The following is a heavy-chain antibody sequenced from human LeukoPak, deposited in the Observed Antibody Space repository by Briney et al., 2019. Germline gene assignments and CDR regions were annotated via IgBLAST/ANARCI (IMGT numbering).Heavy chain of an antibody. V-gene: IGHV3-21*04. J-gene: IGHJ4*02. CDR2: ISSSSSYI. D-gene: IGHD2-2*01. Sequence: GGSLRLSCAASGFTFSSYSMYWVRQAPGKGLEWVSSISSSSSYIYYADSVKGRFTISRDNAKNSLYLQMNSLRAEDTAVYYCARHPRELAMPYRGHFDYWGQGTLVTVSS. CDR1: GFTFSSYS. CDR3: ARHPRELAMPYRGHFDY.